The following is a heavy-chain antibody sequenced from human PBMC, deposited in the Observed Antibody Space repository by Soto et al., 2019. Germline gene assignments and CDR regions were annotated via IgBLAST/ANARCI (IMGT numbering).Heavy chain of an antibody. J-gene: IGHJ4*02. CDR2: TSNDEVTP. D-gene: IGHD3-10*01. Sequence: KRTCAVSGGALISHALHWVCQAPGQGLDRVALTSNDEVTPQYAESVEGRFTVSRDSSRNPLYLQLNCLRPADTAVYFCARHAVDIRGIHFFDFWGQGKMVTVSS. CDR1: GGALISHA. V-gene: IGHV3-30-3*01. CDR3: ARHAVDIRGIHFFDF.